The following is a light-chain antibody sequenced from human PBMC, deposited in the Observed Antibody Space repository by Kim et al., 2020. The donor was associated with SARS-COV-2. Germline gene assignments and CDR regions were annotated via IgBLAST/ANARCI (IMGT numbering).Light chain of an antibody. CDR1: QSIGSGY. J-gene: IGKJ2*01. CDR3: QQYYSSPAT. Sequence: EIVLTQSPGTLSLSPGERATLSCRASQSIGSGYLAWYQQKPGQAPRLLMYGASSRATGIPDRFSGSESGTDSTLTISRLEPEDFAMYYCQQYYSSPATFGHGTKLEI. V-gene: IGKV3-20*01. CDR2: GAS.